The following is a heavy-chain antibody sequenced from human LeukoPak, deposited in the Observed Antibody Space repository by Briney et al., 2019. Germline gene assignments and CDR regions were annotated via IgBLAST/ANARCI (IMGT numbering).Heavy chain of an antibody. CDR1: GGSISSSNW. CDR2: IYHSGST. Sequence: PSETLSLTCAVSGGSISSSNWWSWVRQPPGKGLEWIGEIYHSGSTNYNPSLKSRVTISVDKSKNQFSLKLSSVTAADTAVYYCARQYGYCSSTSCYNFRVNWFDPWGQGTLVTVSS. J-gene: IGHJ5*02. CDR3: ARQYGYCSSTSCYNFRVNWFDP. V-gene: IGHV4-4*02. D-gene: IGHD2-2*02.